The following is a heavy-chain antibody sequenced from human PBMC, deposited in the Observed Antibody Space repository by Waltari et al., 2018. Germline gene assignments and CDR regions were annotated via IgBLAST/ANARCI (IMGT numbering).Heavy chain of an antibody. J-gene: IGHJ4*02. Sequence: EVQLLESGGGLVQPGGSLRLSCAASGFTFSSYAMSWVRQAPGKGLEWFAVISGSGGRTYYADSVKGRFTISRDNSKNTLYLQMNSLRAEDTAVYYCAKGVNPGELPHTFDYWGQGTLVTVSS. CDR1: GFTFSSYA. CDR2: ISGSGGRT. D-gene: IGHD3-10*01. V-gene: IGHV3-23*01. CDR3: AKGVNPGELPHTFDY.